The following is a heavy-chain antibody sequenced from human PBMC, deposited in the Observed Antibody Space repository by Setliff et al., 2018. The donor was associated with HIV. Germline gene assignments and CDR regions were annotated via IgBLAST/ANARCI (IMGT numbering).Heavy chain of an antibody. CDR3: ARAYYSSGSADY. Sequence: LRLSCAASGFTFSYYTMNWVRQAPGKGLEWVSSISDSSTYIYYADSLKGRFTVSRDNARNSLYLHMNSLTADDTAVYYCARAYYSSGSADYWGQGTLVTVSS. CDR2: ISDSSTYI. V-gene: IGHV3-21*01. CDR1: GFTFSYYT. D-gene: IGHD6-19*01. J-gene: IGHJ4*02.